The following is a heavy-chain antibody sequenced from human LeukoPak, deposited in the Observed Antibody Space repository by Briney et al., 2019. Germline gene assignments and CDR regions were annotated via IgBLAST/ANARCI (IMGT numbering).Heavy chain of an antibody. Sequence: GESLKISCKGSGYSFSTYWIAWVRQMPGKGLEWMGIIYPSDSDVRYSLSFQGQVTFSVDKSISTAYLQWSSLKASDTAMYYCARHSSGSSAWGQGTMVTVSS. J-gene: IGHJ3*01. CDR1: GYSFSTYW. D-gene: IGHD3-22*01. CDR3: ARHSSGSSA. V-gene: IGHV5-51*01. CDR2: IYPSDSDV.